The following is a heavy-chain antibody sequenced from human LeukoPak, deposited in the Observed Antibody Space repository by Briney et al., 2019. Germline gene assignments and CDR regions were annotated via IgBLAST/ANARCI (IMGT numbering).Heavy chain of an antibody. CDR3: ATSPEQLVLSRQNYYYMDV. Sequence: ASVKVSCKVSGYTLTELSMHWVRQAPGKGLEWMGGFDPEDGETIYAQKFQGRVTMTEDTSTDTAYMELSSLRSEDTAVYYCATSPEQLVLSRQNYYYMDVWGKGTTVTVSS. CDR1: GYTLTELS. J-gene: IGHJ6*03. CDR2: FDPEDGET. D-gene: IGHD6-13*01. V-gene: IGHV1-24*01.